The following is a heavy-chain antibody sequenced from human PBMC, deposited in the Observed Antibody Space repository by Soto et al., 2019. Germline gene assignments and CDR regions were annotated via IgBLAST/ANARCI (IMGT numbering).Heavy chain of an antibody. CDR1: GYTFTNFG. CDR2: ISAYNGNT. V-gene: IGHV1-18*01. CDR3: ARGGTPIAY. J-gene: IGHJ4*02. D-gene: IGHD3-16*01. Sequence: QVQLVQSGAEVKKPGASVKVSCKASGYTFTNFGISWVRQAPGQGLEWMGWISAYNGNTNYAQNFQGRVTMTTDTATGTVYMGLRSVRSHNTAVYYCARGGTPIAYWGQGTLVTVSS.